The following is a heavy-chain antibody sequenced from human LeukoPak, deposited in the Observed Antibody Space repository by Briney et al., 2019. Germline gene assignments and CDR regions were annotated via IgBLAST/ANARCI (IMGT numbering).Heavy chain of an antibody. J-gene: IGHJ4*02. CDR3: ARDEGADYGDSLFDY. CDR1: GFTFSSYW. CDR2: IKQDGSEK. Sequence: GGSLRLSCAASGFTFSSYWMSWVRQAPGKGLEWVASIKQDGSEKYYVDSVKGRFTISRDNAKNSLYLQMDSLRAEDTAVYYCARDEGADYGDSLFDYWGQGTLVTVSS. D-gene: IGHD4-17*01. V-gene: IGHV3-7*01.